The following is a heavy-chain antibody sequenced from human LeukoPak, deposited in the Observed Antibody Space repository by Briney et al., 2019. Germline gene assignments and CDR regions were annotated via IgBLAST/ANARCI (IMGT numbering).Heavy chain of an antibody. Sequence: GRSLRLSCAASGFTFTNYAMNWVRQAPGKGLEWVATVSYDGTDTSYADSVKGRFAIFRDNSKNALYLQMNSLRTEDTAVYYCVRVSGFCTNGVCPSFDPWGQGTLVTVSS. J-gene: IGHJ5*02. CDR2: VSYDGTDT. D-gene: IGHD2-8*01. CDR3: VRVSGFCTNGVCPSFDP. V-gene: IGHV3-30*09. CDR1: GFTFTNYA.